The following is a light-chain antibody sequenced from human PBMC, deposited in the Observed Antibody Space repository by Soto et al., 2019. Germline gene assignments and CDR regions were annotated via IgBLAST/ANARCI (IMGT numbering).Light chain of an antibody. V-gene: IGKV1-39*01. J-gene: IGKJ5*01. CDR3: QQSYGTPIS. CDR1: QSISNY. Sequence: DIPMTQSPFSLSAPVGDRVTITCRASQSISNYLNWYQQKQGKAPKLLVYAASTLEGGVPSRFSGSGSGTDFTLTVSSLQPEDSAPCYCQQSYGTPISFGQGPRLDTK. CDR2: AAS.